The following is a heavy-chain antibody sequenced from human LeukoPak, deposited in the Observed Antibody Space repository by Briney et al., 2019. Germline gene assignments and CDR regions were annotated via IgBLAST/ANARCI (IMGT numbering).Heavy chain of an antibody. V-gene: IGHV7-4-1*02. CDR3: AREPLFDCSSTSCTDY. CDR1: GYTFTSYA. Sequence: ASVKVSCKASGYTFTSYAMNWVRQAPGQGLEWMGWINTNTGNPTYAQGFTGRFVFSLDTSVSTAYLQISSLKAEDTAVYYCAREPLFDCSSTSCTDYWGQGTLVTVSS. D-gene: IGHD2-2*01. J-gene: IGHJ4*02. CDR2: INTNTGNP.